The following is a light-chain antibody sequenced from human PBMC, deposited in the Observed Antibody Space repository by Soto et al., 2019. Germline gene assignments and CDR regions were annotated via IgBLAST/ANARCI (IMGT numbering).Light chain of an antibody. CDR1: SSDVGGYNY. J-gene: IGLJ1*01. CDR3: SSYAGRNNYV. V-gene: IGLV2-8*01. Sequence: QSALTQPPSASGSPGQSVTISCTGTSSDVGGYNYVSWYQQHPGKAPKLMIYEVSKRPSGVPDRFSGSKSGNTASLTVSGLQAEDEADYYCSSYAGRNNYVFGTGTKVPVL. CDR2: EVS.